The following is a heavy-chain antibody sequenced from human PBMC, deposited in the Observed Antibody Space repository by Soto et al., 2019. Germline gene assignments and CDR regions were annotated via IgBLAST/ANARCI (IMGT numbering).Heavy chain of an antibody. CDR2: IYYSGST. J-gene: IGHJ4*02. V-gene: IGHV4-31*03. D-gene: IGHD3-10*01. CDR1: GGSISSGGYY. CDR3: AREEEYYVSGMGLDY. Sequence: QVQLQESGPGLVKPSQTLSLTCTVSGGSISSGGYYWSWIRQHPGKGLEWIGYIYYSGSTYYNPSLKRRVTISVDKSKNQFSLKLSSVTAADTAVYYCAREEEYYVSGMGLDYWGQGTLVTVSS.